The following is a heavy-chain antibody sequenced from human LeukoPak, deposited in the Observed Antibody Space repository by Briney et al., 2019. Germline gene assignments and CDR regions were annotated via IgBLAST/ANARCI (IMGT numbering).Heavy chain of an antibody. V-gene: IGHV1-18*01. CDR2: ISAYNDNT. CDR3: ARLPPGYCSSTSCSKTDYYYMDV. CDR1: GYTFTTYG. Sequence: GASVKVSCKASGYTFTTYGISWVRQAPGQGLEWMGWISAYNDNTNYAQKLQGRVTMTTDTSTSTAYMELRSLRSDDTAVYYCARLPPGYCSSTSCSKTDYYYMDVWGKGTTVTVSS. J-gene: IGHJ6*03. D-gene: IGHD2-2*01.